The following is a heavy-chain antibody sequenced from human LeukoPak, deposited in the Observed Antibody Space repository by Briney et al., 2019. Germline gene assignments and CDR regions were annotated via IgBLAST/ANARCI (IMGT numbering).Heavy chain of an antibody. J-gene: IGHJ3*02. D-gene: IGHD6-19*01. CDR2: IYYSGST. V-gene: IGHV4-39*07. Sequence: SETLSLTCTVSGGSISSSSYYWGWIRQPPGKGLEWIGSIYYSGSTYYNPSLKSRVTISVDTSKNQFSLKLSSVTAADTAVYYCARRRYSSGWADAFDIWGQGTMVTVSS. CDR3: ARRRYSSGWADAFDI. CDR1: GGSISSSSYY.